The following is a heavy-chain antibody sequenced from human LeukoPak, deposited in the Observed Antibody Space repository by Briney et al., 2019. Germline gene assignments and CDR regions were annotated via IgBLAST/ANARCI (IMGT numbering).Heavy chain of an antibody. CDR3: AKDLWDSGSQAYFDY. J-gene: IGHJ4*02. D-gene: IGHD3-10*01. V-gene: IGHV3-23*01. CDR1: GITFSSYA. Sequence: GGSLRLSCAASGITFSSYAMSWVRQAPGKGLEWVSGVSGSGGSTHYADSVKGRFTISRDNSKNTLYLQMNSLRAEDTAVYYCAKDLWDSGSQAYFDYWGQGTLVTVSS. CDR2: VSGSGGST.